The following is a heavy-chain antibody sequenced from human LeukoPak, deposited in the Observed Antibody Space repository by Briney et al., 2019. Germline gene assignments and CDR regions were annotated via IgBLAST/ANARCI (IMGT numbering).Heavy chain of an antibody. CDR1: GFTFGSHA. CDR3: GKTTVGYSSGQKPAWPVDF. V-gene: IGHV3-23*01. CDR2: IFGSGGSP. J-gene: IGHJ4*02. Sequence: PGGSLRLSCEASGFTFGSHAMYWVRQAPGKGLEWVAGIFGSGGSPHYADSVKGWFTISRDNPRNTVYLQINSLRDDDTAVYYCGKTTVGYSSGQKPAWPVDFWGQGTLVTVSS. D-gene: IGHD5-18*01.